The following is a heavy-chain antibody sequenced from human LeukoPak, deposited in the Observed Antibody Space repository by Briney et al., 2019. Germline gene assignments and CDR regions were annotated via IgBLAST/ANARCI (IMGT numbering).Heavy chain of an antibody. J-gene: IGHJ4*02. CDR3: ARDPGDTVK. V-gene: IGHV3-7*01. CDR1: GFPFDISW. D-gene: IGHD4-11*01. Sequence: PGGSLRLSCAASGFPFDISWLNWVRQAPGKGPEWVATMKPDGSEKYYVDSVKGRFTISRDNAKNSVYLQMDSLRVEDTAVYYCARDPGDTVKWGQGTLVTVSS. CDR2: MKPDGSEK.